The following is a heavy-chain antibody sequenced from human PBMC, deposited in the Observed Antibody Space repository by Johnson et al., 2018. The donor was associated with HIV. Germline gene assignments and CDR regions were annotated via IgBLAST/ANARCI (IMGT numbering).Heavy chain of an antibody. CDR2: IRSKTDGGTT. D-gene: IGHD6-13*01. J-gene: IGHJ3*02. Sequence: KGLEWVGFIRSKTDGGTTDYAAPVKGRFTISRDDSKNTLYLQMNSLKTEDTAVYYCTTDRAAARDAFDIWGQGTMVTVSS. CDR3: TTDRAAARDAFDI. V-gene: IGHV3-15*01.